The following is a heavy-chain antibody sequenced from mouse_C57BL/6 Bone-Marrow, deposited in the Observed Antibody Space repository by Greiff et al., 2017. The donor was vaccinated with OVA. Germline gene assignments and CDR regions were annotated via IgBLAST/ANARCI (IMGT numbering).Heavy chain of an antibody. V-gene: IGHV1-59*01. CDR1: GYTFTSYW. CDR2: IDPSDSYT. Sequence: VQLQQSGAELVRPGTSVKLSCKASGYTFTSYWMHWVKQRPGQGLEWIGVIDPSDSYTTYNQKFKGKATLTVDTSSSTAYMQLSSLTSEDSAVYYCARERLRRDYAMDYWGQGTSVTVSS. CDR3: ARERLRRDYAMDY. D-gene: IGHD2-4*01. J-gene: IGHJ4*01.